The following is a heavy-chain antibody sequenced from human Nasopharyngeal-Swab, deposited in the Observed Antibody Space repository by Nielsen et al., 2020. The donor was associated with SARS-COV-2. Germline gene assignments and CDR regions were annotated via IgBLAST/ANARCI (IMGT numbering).Heavy chain of an antibody. CDR1: GFTFRSYD. Sequence: GGSLRLSCAASGFTFRSYDMHWVRQGTGKGLEWVSAIGNAGDTYYPGSVKGRFTISRENVKNSLYLQMNSLRAEDTAVYYCARARYWLAASGPFFDYWGQGTLVTVSS. J-gene: IGHJ4*02. CDR3: ARARYWLAASGPFFDY. V-gene: IGHV3-13*01. D-gene: IGHD6-13*01. CDR2: IGNAGDT.